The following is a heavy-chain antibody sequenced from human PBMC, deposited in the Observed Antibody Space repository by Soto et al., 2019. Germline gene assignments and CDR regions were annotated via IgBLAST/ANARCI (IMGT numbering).Heavy chain of an antibody. J-gene: IGHJ6*02. D-gene: IGHD2-2*01. V-gene: IGHV3-48*03. Sequence: GGSLRLSCAASGFTFSSYEMNWVRQAPGKGLEWVSYISSSGSTIYYADSVKGRFTISRDNAKNSLYLQMNSLRAEDTAVYYCARDQCSSTSCFYYYYYGMHVWGQGTTVTVYS. CDR1: GFTFSSYE. CDR3: ARDQCSSTSCFYYYYYGMHV. CDR2: ISSSGSTI.